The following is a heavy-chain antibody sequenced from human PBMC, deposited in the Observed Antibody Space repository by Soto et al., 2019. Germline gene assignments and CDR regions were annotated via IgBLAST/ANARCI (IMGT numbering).Heavy chain of an antibody. CDR3: ARGQTTVVTPVDY. CDR1: RVTFSSYA. J-gene: IGHJ4*02. V-gene: IGHV1-69*13. Sequence: GAAAKVSCKGXRVTFSSYAISSLRHCPGQGLECMGGIIPIFGTANYAQKFQGRVTITADESTSTAYMELSSLRSEDTAVYYCARGQTTVVTPVDYWGQGTLVTVSS. D-gene: IGHD4-17*01. CDR2: IIPIFGTA.